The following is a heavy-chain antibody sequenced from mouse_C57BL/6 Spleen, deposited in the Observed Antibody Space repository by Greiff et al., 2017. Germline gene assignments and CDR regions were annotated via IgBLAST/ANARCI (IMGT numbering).Heavy chain of an antibody. J-gene: IGHJ3*01. CDR1: GYTFTSYW. Sequence: QVQLQQPGAELVKPGASVKMSCKASGYTFTSYWITWVKQRPGQGLEWIGDIYPGSGSTNYNEKFKSKATLTVDTSSSTAYMQLSSLTSEDSAVYYCAFYDYDGTGHAYWGQGTLVTVSA. D-gene: IGHD2-4*01. V-gene: IGHV1-55*01. CDR2: IYPGSGST. CDR3: AFYDYDGTGHAY.